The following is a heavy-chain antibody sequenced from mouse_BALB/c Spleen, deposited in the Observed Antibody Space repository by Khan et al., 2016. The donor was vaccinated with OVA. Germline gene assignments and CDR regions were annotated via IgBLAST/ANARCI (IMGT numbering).Heavy chain of an antibody. CDR1: GFSLDNYS. CDR3: ARKGYDYGRGALFAY. Sequence: VQLQESGPGLAQPSQSLSITCTVSGFSLDNYSVHWIRQSPGKGLEWLGVIWSAGSTDYNAAFISRLTITKDNSRSQVFFKVINLQTNDTAIYYGARKGYDYGRGALFAYWGQGTLVTVSA. V-gene: IGHV2-2*02. CDR2: IWSAGST. J-gene: IGHJ3*01. D-gene: IGHD2-4*01.